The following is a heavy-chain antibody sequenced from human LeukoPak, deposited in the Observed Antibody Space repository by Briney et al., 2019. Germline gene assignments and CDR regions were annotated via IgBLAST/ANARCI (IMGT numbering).Heavy chain of an antibody. Sequence: GRSLRLSCAASGFTFDDYAMHWVRQAPGKGLEWVSGISWNSGSIGYADSVKGRFTISRDNAKNSLYLQMNSLRAEDTAVYYCARDISLRARYFDWLPHYYYYGMDVWGQGATVTVSS. V-gene: IGHV3-9*01. CDR3: ARDISLRARYFDWLPHYYYYGMDV. D-gene: IGHD3-9*01. CDR2: ISWNSGSI. J-gene: IGHJ6*02. CDR1: GFTFDDYA.